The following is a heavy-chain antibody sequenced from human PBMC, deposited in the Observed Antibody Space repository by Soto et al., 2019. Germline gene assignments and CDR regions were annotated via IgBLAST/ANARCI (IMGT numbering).Heavy chain of an antibody. CDR3: ARNSSGRYFDL. Sequence: GGSLRLSCAASGFTFSTYDMRWVRQAPGKGPEWVAVISYDGKDKYYADSVKGRFTISRDNSKNTLYVQMNSLRAEDTAVYYCARNSSGRYFDLWGRGTLVTVSS. V-gene: IGHV3-30*04. D-gene: IGHD3-22*01. J-gene: IGHJ2*01. CDR2: ISYDGKDK. CDR1: GFTFSTYD.